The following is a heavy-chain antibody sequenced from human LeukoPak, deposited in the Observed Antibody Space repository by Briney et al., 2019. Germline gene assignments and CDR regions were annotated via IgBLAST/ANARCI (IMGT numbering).Heavy chain of an antibody. D-gene: IGHD3-3*01. J-gene: IGHJ4*02. CDR1: GFTFSSYW. Sequence: PGGSLRLSCAASGFTFSSYWMHWVRQAPGKGLVWVSRINSDGSSTSYADSVKGRFTISRDNAKNSLYLQMNSLRAEDTAVYYCARDGNYDFWSGYYSDYWGQGTLVTVSS. V-gene: IGHV3-74*01. CDR2: INSDGSST. CDR3: ARDGNYDFWSGYYSDY.